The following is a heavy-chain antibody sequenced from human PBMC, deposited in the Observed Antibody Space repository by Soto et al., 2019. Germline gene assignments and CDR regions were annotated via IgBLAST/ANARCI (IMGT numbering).Heavy chain of an antibody. CDR2: IRGSGGST. CDR1: GCTFSSYA. CDR3: AKAQGTTCRACFDY. Sequence: PGGSLRLSCAASGCTFSSYALIWVRQAPGKGLEWVSAIRGSGGSTYYADSVKGRFTISRDNSENTLYLQMNSLRAEDTAVYYCAKAQGTTCRACFDYWGQGPLVAVSS. J-gene: IGHJ4*02. V-gene: IGHV3-23*01. D-gene: IGHD1-26*01.